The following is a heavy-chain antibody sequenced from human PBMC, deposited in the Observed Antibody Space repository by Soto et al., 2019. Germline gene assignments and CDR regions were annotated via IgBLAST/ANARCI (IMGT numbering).Heavy chain of an antibody. V-gene: IGHV3-21*01. CDR1: GFTLTSYS. D-gene: IGHD3-10*01. J-gene: IGHJ6*02. CDR3: VRERGLSSYYGMDV. CDR2: ISSSSSHI. Sequence: PGGSLRLSCAASGFTLTSYSMNWVRQASGKGLEWVSSISSSSSHIYYADSVKGRFTISRDNARSSLYLQMNSLRAEDTAVYYCVRERGLSSYYGMDVWGQGTTVTVSS.